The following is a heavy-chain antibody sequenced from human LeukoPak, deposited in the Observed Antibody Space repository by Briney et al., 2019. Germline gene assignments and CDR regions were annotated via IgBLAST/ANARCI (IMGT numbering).Heavy chain of an antibody. J-gene: IGHJ6*02. CDR2: ISSSGSTI. CDR1: GFIFSSYE. D-gene: IGHD2-2*01. Sequence: GGSLRLSCAASGFIFSSYEMNWVRQAPGKGLEWVSYISSSGSTIYYADSVKGRFTISRDNAKNSLYLQMNSLRAEDTAVYYCANLDIVVVPAAIPYGMDVWGQGTTVTVSS. CDR3: ANLDIVVVPAAIPYGMDV. V-gene: IGHV3-48*03.